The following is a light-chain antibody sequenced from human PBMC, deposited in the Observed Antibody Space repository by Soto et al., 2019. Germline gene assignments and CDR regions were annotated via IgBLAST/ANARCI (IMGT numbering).Light chain of an antibody. V-gene: IGLV2-14*01. CDR1: STDVGRYNY. Sequence: QSVLTQPASVSGSPGQPITISCTGTSTDVGRYNYVSWYQQHPGKAPKLMIYDVANRPSGVSNRFSGSKSGITASLTISGLQAEDEADYYCNSYTTSSTYVFGTGTKVTVL. CDR2: DVA. J-gene: IGLJ1*01. CDR3: NSYTTSSTYV.